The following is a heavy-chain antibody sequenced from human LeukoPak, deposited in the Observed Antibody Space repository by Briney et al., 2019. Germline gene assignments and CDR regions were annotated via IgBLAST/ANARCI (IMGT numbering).Heavy chain of an antibody. CDR1: GYTFTGYY. Sequence: ASVKVSCKASGYTFTGYYIHWVRQAPGQGLEWMGWMNPNSGDTGYAEKFQGRVTMTRNTSINTAYMELSSLRSEDTAVYYCARVGISSDNWFDPWGQGTLVTVSS. J-gene: IGHJ5*02. CDR3: ARVGISSDNWFDP. D-gene: IGHD6-19*01. CDR2: MNPNSGDT. V-gene: IGHV1-8*02.